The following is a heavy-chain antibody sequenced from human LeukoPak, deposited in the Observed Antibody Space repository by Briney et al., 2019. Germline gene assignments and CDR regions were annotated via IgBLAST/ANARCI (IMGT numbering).Heavy chain of an antibody. CDR2: IKEDGSEK. J-gene: IGHJ6*02. CDR3: ARDLMGPSGYPLYGMDV. Sequence: GGSLRLSCATSGFTFSGYWMSWVRQAPGEGLEWVADIKEDGSEKYYVDSVKGRFTISRDNAKNSLYLQMNSLRAEDTAVYYCARDLMGPSGYPLYGMDVWGQGTTVTVSS. CDR1: GFTFSGYW. D-gene: IGHD3-22*01. V-gene: IGHV3-7*01.